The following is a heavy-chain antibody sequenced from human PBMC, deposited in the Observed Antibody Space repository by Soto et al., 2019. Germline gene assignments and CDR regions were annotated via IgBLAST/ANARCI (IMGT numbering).Heavy chain of an antibody. CDR3: AAGIVSKDFRVDY. Sequence: SVKVSCKASGGTFSSYAISWVRQAPGQGLEWMGGIIPIFGTANYAQKFQGRVTITADESTSTAYMELSSPRSEDTAVYYCAAGIVSKDFRVDYWGQGTLVTVSS. CDR1: GGTFSSYA. V-gene: IGHV1-69*13. J-gene: IGHJ4*02. D-gene: IGHD3-10*01. CDR2: IIPIFGTA.